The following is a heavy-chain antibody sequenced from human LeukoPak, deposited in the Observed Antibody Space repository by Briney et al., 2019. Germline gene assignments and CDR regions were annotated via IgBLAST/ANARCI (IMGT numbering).Heavy chain of an antibody. CDR3: ATELQITMVRGVIIHFDY. D-gene: IGHD3-10*01. J-gene: IGHJ4*02. CDR2: IRYDGSNK. V-gene: IGHV3-30*02. Sequence: GGSLRLSCAASGFTFSSYGMHWVRQAPGKGLEWVAFIRYDGSNKYYADSVKGRFTISRDNSKNTLYLQMNSLRAEDTAVYYCATELQITMVRGVIIHFDYWGQGTLVTVSS. CDR1: GFTFSSYG.